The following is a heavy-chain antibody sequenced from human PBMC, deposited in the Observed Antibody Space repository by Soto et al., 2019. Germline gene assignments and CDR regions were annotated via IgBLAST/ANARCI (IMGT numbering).Heavy chain of an antibody. V-gene: IGHV3-15*01. CDR1: GFTFSNAW. Sequence: EVQVVESGGGLVKPGGSLRLSCAASGFTFSNAWMSWVRQAPGKGLEWVGRIKSKNNAGTTDYAAPVKGRFTISRDDSKNTLYLQLNSLRTEDTAVYYCTTDDPINRSWGQGTLVTVSS. J-gene: IGHJ5*02. CDR2: IKSKNNAGTT. CDR3: TTDDPINRS.